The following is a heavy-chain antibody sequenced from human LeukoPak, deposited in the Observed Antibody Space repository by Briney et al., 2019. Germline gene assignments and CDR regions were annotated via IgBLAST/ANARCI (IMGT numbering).Heavy chain of an antibody. D-gene: IGHD2-15*01. Sequence: PSETLSLTCTVSGGSISTYYWIWIRQPPGKGLEWIGYIYYSGSTNYNPSLKSRVTISVDTSKNQFSLKLSSVTAADTAVYYCARAVLSGYVDYWGQGTLVTVSS. CDR3: ARAVLSGYVDY. CDR1: GGSISTYY. V-gene: IGHV4-59*01. CDR2: IYYSGST. J-gene: IGHJ4*02.